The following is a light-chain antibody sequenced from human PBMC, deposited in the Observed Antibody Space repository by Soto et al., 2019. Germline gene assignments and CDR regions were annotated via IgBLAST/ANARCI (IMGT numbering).Light chain of an antibody. CDR2: DAS. J-gene: IGKJ2*01. CDR3: QQRRNWPPDYT. V-gene: IGKV3-11*01. CDR1: QSVATF. Sequence: EIVLTQSPATLSLSLGERATLSCRASQSVATFLAWYQQKPGQAPRLLIYDASNRATGIPARFSGSGSGKDVTLTISSLEPEDYAVYYCQQRRNWPPDYTFGQGTKLEIK.